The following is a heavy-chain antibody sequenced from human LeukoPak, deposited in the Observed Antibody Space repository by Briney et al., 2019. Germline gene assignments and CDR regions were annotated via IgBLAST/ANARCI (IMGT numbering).Heavy chain of an antibody. J-gene: IGHJ4*02. CDR1: GYTFTSYG. D-gene: IGHD5-12*01. CDR2: ISANNGNT. V-gene: IGHV1-18*01. Sequence: ASVKVSCKAPGYTFTSYGINWVRQAPGQGFEWMGWISANNGNTNYAQKLQGRVTMTTDTSTSTAYMELRSLRSDDTAVYYCARDDALVATGSFDYWGQGTLVTVSS. CDR3: ARDDALVATGSFDY.